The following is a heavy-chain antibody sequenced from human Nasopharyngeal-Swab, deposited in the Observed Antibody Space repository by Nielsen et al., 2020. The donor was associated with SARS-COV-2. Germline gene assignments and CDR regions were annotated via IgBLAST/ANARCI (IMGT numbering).Heavy chain of an antibody. CDR3: ARISGWYERDAFDI. Sequence: SETLSLTCTVSGGSISNGYHYWSWIRQPAGKGLEWIGRIYSTGSTNYNLSLKSRVTVSMETSHNQFSLRLTSVTAADTAVYYCARISGWYERDAFDIWGQGTMVTVSS. J-gene: IGHJ3*02. V-gene: IGHV4-61*02. D-gene: IGHD6-19*01. CDR1: GGSISNGYHY. CDR2: IYSTGST.